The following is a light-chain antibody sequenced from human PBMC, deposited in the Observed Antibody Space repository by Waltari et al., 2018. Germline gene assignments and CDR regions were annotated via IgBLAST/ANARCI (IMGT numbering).Light chain of an antibody. V-gene: IGKV1-39*01. Sequence: DIQMTQSPSSLSASVGDRVTITCRASQSISSYLNGYQQKPGKAPKRLIYVASSLESGVPSRFSGSGSGTDFTLTISSLQPEDFATYYCQQSYSTPWTFGQGTKVEIK. CDR2: VAS. J-gene: IGKJ1*01. CDR1: QSISSY. CDR3: QQSYSTPWT.